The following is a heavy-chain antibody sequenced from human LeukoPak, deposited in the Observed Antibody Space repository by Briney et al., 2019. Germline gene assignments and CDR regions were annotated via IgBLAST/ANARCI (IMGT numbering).Heavy chain of an antibody. Sequence: SETLSLTCTVSGGSMSPYHWGWIRQPPGNGLEWTGYIYYSGSTNYNPSLNSRVTISVDTSKNQFSLRLSSVTAADTAIYYCAREVSGRFDYWGQGTLVTVSS. CDR2: IYYSGST. V-gene: IGHV4-59*12. J-gene: IGHJ4*02. D-gene: IGHD5/OR15-5a*01. CDR1: GGSMSPYH. CDR3: AREVSGRFDY.